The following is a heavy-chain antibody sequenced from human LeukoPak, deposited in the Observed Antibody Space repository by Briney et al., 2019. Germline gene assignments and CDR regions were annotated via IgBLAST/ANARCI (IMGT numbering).Heavy chain of an antibody. CDR3: ARGLYDFWSGYPHFDY. D-gene: IGHD3-3*01. CDR2: IYSGGST. CDR1: GFTFSSYW. Sequence: GGSLRLSCAASGFTFSSYWMSWVRQAPGKGLEWVSVIYSGGSTYYADSVKGRFTISRDNSKNTLYLQMNSLRAEDTAVYYCARGLYDFWSGYPHFDYWGQGTLVTVSS. J-gene: IGHJ4*02. V-gene: IGHV3-53*01.